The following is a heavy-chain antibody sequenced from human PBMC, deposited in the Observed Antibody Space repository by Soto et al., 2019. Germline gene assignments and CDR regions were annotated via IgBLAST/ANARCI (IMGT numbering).Heavy chain of an antibody. J-gene: IGHJ5*02. CDR2: ISGSGGST. D-gene: IGHD5-12*01. V-gene: IGHV3-23*01. CDR3: AKDRYWIYAEKNWFDP. Sequence: GGSLRLSCAASGFTFSSYAMSWVRQAPGKGLEWVSAISGSGGSTYYADSVKGRFTISRDNSKNTLYLQMNSLRAEDTAVYYCAKDRYWIYAEKNWFDPWGQGTLVTVSS. CDR1: GFTFSSYA.